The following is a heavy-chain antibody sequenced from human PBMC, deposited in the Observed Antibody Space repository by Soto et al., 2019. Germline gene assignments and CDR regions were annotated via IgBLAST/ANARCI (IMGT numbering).Heavy chain of an antibody. D-gene: IGHD2-2*02. CDR1: GLIFSSYA. CDR3: AKSPGYCSSISCYNGYYYGMDV. CDR2: ISGSGGST. J-gene: IGHJ6*02. V-gene: IGHV3-23*01. Sequence: EVQLLESGGGLVQPGGSLRLSCAASGLIFSSYAMSWVRQAPGKGLEWVSVISGSGGSTYYADSVKGRFTISRDNSKNTRYLQMNSLRAEDTAVYYCAKSPGYCSSISCYNGYYYGMDVWGQGTTVTVSS.